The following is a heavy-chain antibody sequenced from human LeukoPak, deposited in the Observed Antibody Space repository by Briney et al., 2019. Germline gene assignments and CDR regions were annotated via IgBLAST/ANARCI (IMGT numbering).Heavy chain of an antibody. CDR3: ARAYHYYDSSGYGYNYYYGMDV. CDR2: ISYDGSNK. V-gene: IGHV3-30-3*01. J-gene: IGHJ6*02. D-gene: IGHD3-22*01. CDR1: GFTFSSYA. Sequence: GRSLRLSCAASGFTFSSYAMHWVRQAPGKGLEWVAVISYDGSNKYYADSVKGRFTISRDNSKNTLYLQMNSPRAEDTAVYYCARAYHYYDSSGYGYNYYYGMDVWGQGTTVTVSS.